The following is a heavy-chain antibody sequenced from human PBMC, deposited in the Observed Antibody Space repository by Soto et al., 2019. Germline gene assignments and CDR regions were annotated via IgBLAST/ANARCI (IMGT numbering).Heavy chain of an antibody. D-gene: IGHD2-15*01. V-gene: IGHV4-34*01. J-gene: IGHJ5*02. CDR2: INHSGST. Sequence: QVQLQQWGAGLLKPSETLSLTCAVYGGSFSGYYWSWIRQPPGKGLEWIGEINHSGSTNYNPSLKSRVTISVDTSKNQFSLKLSSVTAADTAVYYCARVSLLDIVVVVAAYNWFDPWGQGTLVTVSS. CDR1: GGSFSGYY. CDR3: ARVSLLDIVVVVAAYNWFDP.